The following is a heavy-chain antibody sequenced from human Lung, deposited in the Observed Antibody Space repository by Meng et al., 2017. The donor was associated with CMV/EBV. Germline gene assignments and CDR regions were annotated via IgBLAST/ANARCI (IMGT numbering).Heavy chain of an antibody. D-gene: IGHD2-2*01. Sequence: GGSLRLSXAASGFTVSSNYMSWVRQAPGKGLEWVSVIYSGGSTYYADSVKGRFTISRDNSKNTLYLQMNSLRAEDTAVYYCARGSSREIWTQSVDYWGQRQLVHGAS. CDR3: ARGSSREIWTQSVDY. J-gene: IGHJ4*02. CDR2: IYSGGST. V-gene: IGHV3-66*02. CDR1: GFTVSSNY.